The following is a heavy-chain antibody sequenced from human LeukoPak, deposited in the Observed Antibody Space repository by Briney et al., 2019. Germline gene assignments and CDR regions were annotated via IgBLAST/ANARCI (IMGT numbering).Heavy chain of an antibody. CDR3: ARSEGRCFGELLGYYYYMDV. CDR2: MNPNSGNT. D-gene: IGHD3-10*01. CDR1: GYTFTSYD. Sequence: ASVKVSCKASGYTFTSYDINWVRQATGQGLEWMVWMNPNSGNTGYAQKFQGRVTITRNTSISTAYMELSSLRSEDTAVYYCARSEGRCFGELLGYYYYMDVWGKGTTVTVSS. J-gene: IGHJ6*03. V-gene: IGHV1-8*03.